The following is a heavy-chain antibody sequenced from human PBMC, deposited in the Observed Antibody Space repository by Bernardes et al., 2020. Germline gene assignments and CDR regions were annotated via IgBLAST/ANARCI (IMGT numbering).Heavy chain of an antibody. CDR1: GFLFSSYA. CDR2: ISGSRGIT. D-gene: IGHD6-6*01. J-gene: IGHJ4*02. Sequence: GGSLRLSCVTSGFLFSSYAMNWVRQAPGKGLEWVSVISGSRGITYYADSVKGRFTVSRDNSKNTLYLQMNSLRAEDTAVYHCAKTTAARPDFDYWGQGTLVTVAS. CDR3: AKTTAARPDFDY. V-gene: IGHV3-23*01.